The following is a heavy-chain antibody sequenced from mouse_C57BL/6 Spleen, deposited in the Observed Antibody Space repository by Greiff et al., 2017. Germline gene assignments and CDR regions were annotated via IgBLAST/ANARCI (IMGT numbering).Heavy chain of an antibody. CDR1: GYTFTSYG. V-gene: IGHV1-81*01. Sequence: VQGVESGAELARPGASVKLSCKASGYTFTSYGISWVKQRTGQGLEWIGEIYPRSGNTYYNEKFKGKATLTADKSSSTAYMELRSLTSEDSAVYFCARWDSNYGDYWGQGTTLTVSS. D-gene: IGHD2-5*01. CDR3: ARWDSNYGDY. J-gene: IGHJ2*01. CDR2: IYPRSGNT.